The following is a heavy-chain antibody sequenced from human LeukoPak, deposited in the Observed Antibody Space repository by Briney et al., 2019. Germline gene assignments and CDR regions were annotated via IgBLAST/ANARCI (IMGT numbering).Heavy chain of an antibody. CDR1: GGSISSRSHS. J-gene: IGHJ4*02. V-gene: IGHV4-39*01. Sequence: SETLSLTCTVSGGSISSRSHSWGWIRQPPGKGLEWIGSLYYSGSTYYNPSLKSRVTISVDTSKNQFSLKLSSVTAADTAVYYCARRLTGYWGQGTLVTVSS. D-gene: IGHD4/OR15-4a*01. CDR2: LYYSGST. CDR3: ARRLTGY.